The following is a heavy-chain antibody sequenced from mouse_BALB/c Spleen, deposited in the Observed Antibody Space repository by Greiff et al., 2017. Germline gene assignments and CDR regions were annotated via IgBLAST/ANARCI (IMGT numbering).Heavy chain of an antibody. CDR2: IWGDGST. CDR3: AKEGDGNYGDAMDY. Sequence: VKVVESGPGLVAPSQSLSITCTVSGFSLTSYGVSWVRQPPGKGLEWLGVIWGDGSTNYHSALISRLSISKDNSKSQVFLKLNSLQTDDTATYYCAKEGDGNYGDAMDYWGQGTSVTVSS. CDR1: GFSLTSYG. J-gene: IGHJ4*01. D-gene: IGHD2-1*01. V-gene: IGHV2-3*01.